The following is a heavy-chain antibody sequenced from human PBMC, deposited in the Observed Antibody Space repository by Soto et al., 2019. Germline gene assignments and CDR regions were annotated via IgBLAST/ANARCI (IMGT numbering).Heavy chain of an antibody. D-gene: IGHD3-22*01. V-gene: IGHV3-23*01. CDR2: ISGSGGST. CDR3: AHILCDRIGYKCGY. Sequence: GGSLRLSCAASGFTFSGYAMTWVRQAPGKGLEWVGAISGSGGSTYYAASVKSRFNISSDNSKNPLYLHMHSLTAEDTAVYYCAHILCDRIGYKCGYWGQGTLVTVSS. CDR1: GFTFSGYA. J-gene: IGHJ4*02.